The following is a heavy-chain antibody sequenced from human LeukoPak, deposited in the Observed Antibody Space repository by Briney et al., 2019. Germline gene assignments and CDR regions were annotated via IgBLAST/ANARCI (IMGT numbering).Heavy chain of an antibody. CDR2: ISGSGGST. CDR1: GFTFSSYA. J-gene: IGHJ4*02. V-gene: IGHV3-23*01. D-gene: IGHD6-19*01. Sequence: GGSLRLSCAASGFTFSSYAMSWVRQAPGKGLEWVSAISGSGGSTYYADSVKGRFTISRDNSKNTLYLQMNSLGAEDTALYYCANQPKNGIAVAGPGRGQGTLVTVSS. CDR3: ANQPKNGIAVAGPG.